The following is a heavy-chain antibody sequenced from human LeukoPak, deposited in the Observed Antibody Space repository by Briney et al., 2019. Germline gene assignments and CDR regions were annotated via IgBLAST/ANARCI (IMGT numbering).Heavy chain of an antibody. Sequence: SETLPLTCAVYGGSFSGYYWSWIRQPPGKGLEWIGEINHSGSTNYNPSLKSRVTISVDTSKNQFSLKLSSVTAADTAVYYCARGSGTYNWFDPWGQGTLVTVSS. CDR1: GGSFSGYY. D-gene: IGHD3-10*01. J-gene: IGHJ5*02. CDR2: INHSGST. CDR3: ARGSGTYNWFDP. V-gene: IGHV4-34*01.